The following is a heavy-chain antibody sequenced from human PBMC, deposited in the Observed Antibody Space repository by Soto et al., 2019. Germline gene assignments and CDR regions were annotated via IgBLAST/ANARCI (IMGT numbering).Heavy chain of an antibody. CDR3: ARRSGSYYNGFDY. Sequence: PGESPKISCEGSGYNFGNYWIAWVRQMPGRGLEWMGIIYPGDSDTRYSPSFQGQVAISADRSISTAYLQWSSLQASDTAMYYCARRSGSYYNGFDYWGQGTLVTVSS. CDR2: IYPGDSDT. CDR1: GYNFGNYW. V-gene: IGHV5-51*01. J-gene: IGHJ4*02. D-gene: IGHD3-10*01.